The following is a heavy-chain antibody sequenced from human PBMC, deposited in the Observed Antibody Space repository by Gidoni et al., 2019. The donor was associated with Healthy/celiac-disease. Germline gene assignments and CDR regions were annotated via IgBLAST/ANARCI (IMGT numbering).Heavy chain of an antibody. Sequence: QVQLVQCGAEVKKPGAAVKVSCKAYGYTSSGSYMHRVRQAAEQGLEWMGWINPTSGVTNDAQKFQGRVTMTRDTSISTAYMELSRLRADDTAVYYCARGAYYDSSGSGAFDIWGQGTMVTVSS. CDR3: ARGAYYDSSGSGAFDI. CDR1: GYTSSGSY. V-gene: IGHV1-2*02. D-gene: IGHD3-22*01. CDR2: INPTSGVT. J-gene: IGHJ3*02.